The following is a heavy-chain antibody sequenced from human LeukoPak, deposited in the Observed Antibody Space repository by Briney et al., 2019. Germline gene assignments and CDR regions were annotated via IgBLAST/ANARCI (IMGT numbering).Heavy chain of an antibody. D-gene: IGHD3-9*01. J-gene: IGHJ6*03. CDR3: ARGLVPEGHRYYYYMDV. CDR2: TYYRSKWYS. CDR1: GDSVSSNSAT. Sequence: SQTLSLTCAISGDSVSSNSATWNWIRQSPSRGLEWLGRTYYRSKWYSDYAVSVKSRITINPDTSKNQFSLQLNSVTPEDTAVYYCARGLVPEGHRYYYYMDVWGKGTTVTVSS. V-gene: IGHV6-1*01.